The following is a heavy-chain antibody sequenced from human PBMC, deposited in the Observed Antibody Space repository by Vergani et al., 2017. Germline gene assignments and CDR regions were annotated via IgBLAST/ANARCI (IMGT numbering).Heavy chain of an antibody. CDR1: GYTFTGYY. J-gene: IGHJ5*02. V-gene: IGHV1-2*02. D-gene: IGHD2-8*01. CDR2: INPNSGGT. CDR3: ARGGGYCTNGVCYTPYNWFDP. Sequence: QVQLVQSGAEVKKPGASVKVSCKASGYTFTGYYMHWVRQAPGQGLDWMGWINPNSGGTNYAQKFQGRVTMTRDTSISTAYMELSRLRSDDTAVYYCARGGGYCTNGVCYTPYNWFDPWGQGTLVTVSS.